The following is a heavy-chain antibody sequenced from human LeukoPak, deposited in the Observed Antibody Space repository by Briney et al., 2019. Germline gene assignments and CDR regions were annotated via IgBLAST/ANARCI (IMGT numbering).Heavy chain of an antibody. CDR3: ARYTSVTTYYYGMDV. Sequence: PSETLSLTCAVYGGSFSGYYWSWIRQPPGKGLEWIGEINHSGSTNYNPSLKSRVTISVDTSKNQFSLNLTSVTAADTAVYYCARYTSVTTYYYGMDVWGQGTTVTVSS. J-gene: IGHJ6*02. CDR2: INHSGST. CDR1: GGSFSGYY. D-gene: IGHD4-17*01. V-gene: IGHV4-34*01.